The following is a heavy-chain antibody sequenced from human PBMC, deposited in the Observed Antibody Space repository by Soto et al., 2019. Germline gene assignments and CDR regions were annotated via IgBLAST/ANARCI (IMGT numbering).Heavy chain of an antibody. Sequence: EVQLVESGGGLIQPGGSLRLSCAASGFTVSSNYMSWVRQAPGKGLEWVSVIYSGGSTYYADSVKGRFTISRDNSKNTLYLQMNSLRAEDTAVYYCARVLGRATVAGRYYYYGMDVWGQGTTVTVS. V-gene: IGHV3-53*01. CDR2: IYSGGST. CDR3: ARVLGRATVAGRYYYYGMDV. CDR1: GFTVSSNY. J-gene: IGHJ6*02. D-gene: IGHD6-19*01.